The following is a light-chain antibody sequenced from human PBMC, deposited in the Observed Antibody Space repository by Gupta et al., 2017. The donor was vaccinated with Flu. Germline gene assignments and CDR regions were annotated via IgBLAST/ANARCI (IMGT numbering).Light chain of an antibody. J-gene: IGKJ4*01. CDR1: QSVSSY. V-gene: IGKV3-11*01. CDR2: DAS. CDR3: QQRSNWPRT. Sequence: EIVLTQSPATLSLSPGERATLSCRASQSVSSYLAWYQQKPGQAPRLLIYDASNRATGIPARFSGSGSGTDFTHTISSLEPEDFAVYYCQQRSNWPRTFGRGTKVEIK.